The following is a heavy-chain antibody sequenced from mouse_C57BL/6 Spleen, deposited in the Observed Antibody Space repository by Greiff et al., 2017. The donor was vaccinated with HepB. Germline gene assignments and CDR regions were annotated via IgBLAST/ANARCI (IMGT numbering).Heavy chain of an antibody. Sequence: QVQLQQPGAELVRPGSSVKLSCKASGYTFTSYWMHWVKQRPIQGLEWIGNIDPSDSETHYNQKFKDKATLTVDKSSSTAYMQLSSLTSEDSAVYYCARYYGSSPHYYAMDYWGQGTSGTVSS. CDR3: ARYYGSSPHYYAMDY. CDR2: IDPSDSET. CDR1: GYTFTSYW. V-gene: IGHV1-52*01. J-gene: IGHJ4*01. D-gene: IGHD1-1*01.